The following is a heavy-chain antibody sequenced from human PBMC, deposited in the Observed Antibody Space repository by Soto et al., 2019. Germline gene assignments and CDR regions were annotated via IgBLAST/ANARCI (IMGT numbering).Heavy chain of an antibody. V-gene: IGHV4-34*01. CDR2: INHSGST. CDR3: ARGFRSNYIVRGRFDP. Sequence: QVQLQQWGAGLLKPSETLSLTCAVYGGSFSGYYWSWIRQPPGKGLEWIGEINHSGSTNYNPSLKSRVTISVDTSNHHFSLKLSAVTAADTAVYYCARGFRSNYIVRGRFDPWGQGTLVTVSS. D-gene: IGHD4-4*01. J-gene: IGHJ5*02. CDR1: GGSFSGYY.